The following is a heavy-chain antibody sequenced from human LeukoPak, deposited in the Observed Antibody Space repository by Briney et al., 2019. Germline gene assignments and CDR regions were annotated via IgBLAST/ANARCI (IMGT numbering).Heavy chain of an antibody. D-gene: IGHD1-14*01. Sequence: GGSLRLSCAASGFTLNSYLMSWVRQAPGRGLEWVANIKKDGSEENYLNAVKGRFTVSRDNAKNSLYLQMNSLRGEDTAVYYCARSNPNRNALDLWGQGTMVTISS. CDR1: GFTLNSYL. V-gene: IGHV3-7*01. CDR2: IKKDGSEE. CDR3: ARSNPNRNALDL. J-gene: IGHJ3*01.